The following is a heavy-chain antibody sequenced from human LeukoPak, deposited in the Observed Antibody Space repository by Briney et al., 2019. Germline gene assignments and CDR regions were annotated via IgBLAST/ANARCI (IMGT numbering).Heavy chain of an antibody. Sequence: PSETLSLTCAVYGGSFSGYYWSWIRQPPGKGLEWIGEINHSGSTNYNPSLKSRVTISVDTPKNQFSLKLSSVTAADTAVYYCARHKHGSGSYPHWGQGTLVTVSS. CDR2: INHSGST. V-gene: IGHV4-34*01. CDR1: GGSFSGYY. D-gene: IGHD3-10*01. CDR3: ARHKHGSGSYPH. J-gene: IGHJ4*02.